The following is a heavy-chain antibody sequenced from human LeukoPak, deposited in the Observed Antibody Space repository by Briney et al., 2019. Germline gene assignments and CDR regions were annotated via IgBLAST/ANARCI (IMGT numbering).Heavy chain of an antibody. D-gene: IGHD6-19*01. CDR3: ARDSSGWSLTFDY. Sequence: SESLSLTCTVSGGPISSYYWSWIRQPPGKGLEWIGYIYYSGSINYNPSLKSRVTISVDTSKNQFSLKLSSVTAADTAVYYCARDSSGWSLTFDYWGQGTLVTVSS. CDR1: GGPISSYY. CDR2: IYYSGSI. J-gene: IGHJ4*02. V-gene: IGHV4-59*01.